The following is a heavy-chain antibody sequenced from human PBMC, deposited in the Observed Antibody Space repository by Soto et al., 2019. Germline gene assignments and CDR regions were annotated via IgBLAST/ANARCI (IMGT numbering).Heavy chain of an antibody. V-gene: IGHV3-48*02. CDR1: GFTFSTHR. CDR3: VGEVGFQLIY. J-gene: IGHJ4*02. CDR2: ITSSDVTM. D-gene: IGHD2-2*01. Sequence: EVQLVESGGGLVQPGGSLRLSCAASGFTFSTHRMNWVRQAPGKGLEWISYITSSDVTMYADSVKGRFTISRDNAKNSLYLQMNSLSDEDTAVYFCVGEVGFQLIYWGQGTLVTVSS.